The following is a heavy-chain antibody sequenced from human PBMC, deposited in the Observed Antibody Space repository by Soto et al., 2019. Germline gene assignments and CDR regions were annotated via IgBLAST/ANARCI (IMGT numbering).Heavy chain of an antibody. Sequence: SSESLSLTCTVSGGSISSYYWSWIRQPAGKGLEWIGRIYTSGSTNYNPSLKSRVTMSVDTSKNQFSLKLSSVTAADTAVYYCAREPKWEPRGLSDYWGQGTLVTVSS. CDR1: GGSISSYY. J-gene: IGHJ4*02. V-gene: IGHV4-4*07. D-gene: IGHD1-26*01. CDR3: AREPKWEPRGLSDY. CDR2: IYTSGST.